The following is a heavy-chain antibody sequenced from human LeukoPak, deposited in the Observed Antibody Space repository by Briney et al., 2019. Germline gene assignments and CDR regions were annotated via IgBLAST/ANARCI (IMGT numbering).Heavy chain of an antibody. CDR2: INHSGST. CDR3: ARLVPRYGSGSQSDY. CDR1: GGSISSYY. V-gene: IGHV4-34*01. D-gene: IGHD3-10*01. Sequence: SETLSLTCTVSGGSISSYYWSWIRQPPGKGLEWIGEINHSGSTNYNPSLKSRVTISVDTSKNQFSLKLSSVTAADTAVYYCARLVPRYGSGSQSDYWGQGTLVTVSS. J-gene: IGHJ4*02.